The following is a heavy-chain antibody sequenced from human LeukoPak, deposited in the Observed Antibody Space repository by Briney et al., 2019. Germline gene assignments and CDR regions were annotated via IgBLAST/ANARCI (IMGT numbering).Heavy chain of an antibody. V-gene: IGHV3-23*01. CDR3: AKPYNFWSGHWYY. CDR1: GVSFSSYA. J-gene: IGHJ4*02. D-gene: IGHD3-3*01. CDR2: ISGSGGDT. Sequence: PGGSLRLSCAAAGVSFSSYAMSWVRQAPGKGLEWVSAISGSGGDTYYADSVKGRITISRDNSKNTLYLQMNSLRAEDTAIYYCAKPYNFWSGHWYYWGQGTLVTVSS.